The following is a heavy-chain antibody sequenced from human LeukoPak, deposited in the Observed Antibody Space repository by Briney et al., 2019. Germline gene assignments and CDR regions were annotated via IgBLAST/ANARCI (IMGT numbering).Heavy chain of an antibody. J-gene: IGHJ4*02. CDR2: ISGSGGST. V-gene: IGHV3-23*01. Sequence: PGGSLRLSCAASGFTFSSYAMSWVRQAPGKGLEWVSAISGSGGSTYYADSVKGRFTLSRDDSRNTVYFQLNNLRVEDTAIYYCAKANWVSNADAVWWGQGTLVTVSS. CDR3: AKANWVSNADAVW. CDR1: GFTFSSYA. D-gene: IGHD1-1*01.